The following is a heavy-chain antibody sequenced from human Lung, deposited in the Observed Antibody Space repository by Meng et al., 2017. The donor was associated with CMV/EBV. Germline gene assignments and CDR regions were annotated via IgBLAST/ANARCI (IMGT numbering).Heavy chain of an antibody. Sequence: SXXVSLMASGCTFSSYIITWVRQAPGQGLEWMGWIVPINAITSYEQKFQGRVTITANRHTSTAYMELTSQRSEDTAVYYCAWSSIAEYYYQYGMDVWGQGTTVTVSS. CDR1: GCTFSSYI. CDR2: IVPINAIT. D-gene: IGHD6-6*01. CDR3: AWSSIAEYYYQYGMDV. V-gene: IGHV1-69*02. J-gene: IGHJ6*02.